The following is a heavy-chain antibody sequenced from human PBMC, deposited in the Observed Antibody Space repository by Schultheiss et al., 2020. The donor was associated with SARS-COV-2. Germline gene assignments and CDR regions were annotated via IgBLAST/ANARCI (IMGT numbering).Heavy chain of an antibody. CDR1: GFTFSSYG. CDR2: IWYDGSNK. V-gene: IGHV3-33*06. D-gene: IGHD6-6*01. J-gene: IGHJ6*02. CDR3: AKPELAGGNYYYYAMDV. Sequence: GGSLRLSCVASGFTFSSYGMHWVRQAPGKGLEWVAVIWYDGSNKYYADSVKGRFTISRDNSKTTLYLQMNSLRGDDTGVYYCAKPELAGGNYYYYAMDVWGQGTTVTVSS.